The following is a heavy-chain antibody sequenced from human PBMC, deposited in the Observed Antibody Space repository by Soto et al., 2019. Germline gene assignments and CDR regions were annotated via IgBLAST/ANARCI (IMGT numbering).Heavy chain of an antibody. CDR1: GGTFSSYA. Sequence: QVQLVQSGAEVQKPGSSVKVSCKASGGTFSSYAISWVRQAPGQGLEWMGGIIPIFGTANYAQKFQGRVTITADESTSTAYMELSSLRSEDTAVYYCAREPHMGRYYDTLGWFDPWGQGTLVTVSS. J-gene: IGHJ5*02. D-gene: IGHD3-22*01. V-gene: IGHV1-69*01. CDR3: AREPHMGRYYDTLGWFDP. CDR2: IIPIFGTA.